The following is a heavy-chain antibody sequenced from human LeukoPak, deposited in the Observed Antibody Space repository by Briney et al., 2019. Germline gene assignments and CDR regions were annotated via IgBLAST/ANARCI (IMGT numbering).Heavy chain of an antibody. V-gene: IGHV1-58*02. CDR1: GFTFSSSA. Sequence: RASVKVSCKASGFTFSSSAIQWVRQARGQRLEWIGWIVVGSGKSNYAQKFQERVTITRDMSTSTAYMELSSLRSDDTAVYYCASYLRVAGTWVVDYWGQGTLVTVSS. D-gene: IGHD6-19*01. J-gene: IGHJ4*02. CDR2: IVVGSGKS. CDR3: ASYLRVAGTWVVDY.